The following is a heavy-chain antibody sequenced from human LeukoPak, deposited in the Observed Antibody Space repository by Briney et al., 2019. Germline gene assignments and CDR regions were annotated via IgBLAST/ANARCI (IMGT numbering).Heavy chain of an antibody. D-gene: IGHD3-22*01. CDR1: GDSVSSNSAA. CDR3: ASSDNSGHLLAY. V-gene: IGHV6-1*01. CDR2: TYYRSKWYN. J-gene: IGHJ4*02. Sequence: SQTLSLTCAISGDSVSSNSAAWNWIRQSPSRGLEWLGRTYYRSKWYNDYAVSVKSRIAINPDTSKNQFSLQLNSVTPEDTTVYYCASSDNSGHLLAYWGQGTLVTVCS.